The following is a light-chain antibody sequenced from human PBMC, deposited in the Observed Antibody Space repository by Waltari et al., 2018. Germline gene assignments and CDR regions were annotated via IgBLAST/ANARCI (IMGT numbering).Light chain of an antibody. CDR1: QSVGSS. Sequence: VILTQSPATLSLSPGERATLSCRASQSVGSSVAWYHQKPGQAPRLLIRSASSRATGIPDRFSGNGSGTEFTLTISSLEPEDVGIYHCFQHSSGLSFGQGTEVEI. J-gene: IGKJ2*03. CDR3: FQHSSGLS. V-gene: IGKV3-11*01. CDR2: SAS.